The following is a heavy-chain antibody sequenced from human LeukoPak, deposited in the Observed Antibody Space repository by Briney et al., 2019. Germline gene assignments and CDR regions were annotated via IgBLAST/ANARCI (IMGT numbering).Heavy chain of an antibody. V-gene: IGHV4-30-4*08. J-gene: IGHJ4*02. D-gene: IGHD3-3*01. CDR2: IYYSGST. CDR1: GGSISSGDYY. Sequence: PSETLSLTCTVSGGSISSGDYYWSWIRQPPGKGLEWIGYIYYSGSTYYNPSLKSRVTISVDTSKNQFSLKLSSVTAADTAVYYCARESQHITIDYWGQGTLVAVSS. CDR3: ARESQHITIDY.